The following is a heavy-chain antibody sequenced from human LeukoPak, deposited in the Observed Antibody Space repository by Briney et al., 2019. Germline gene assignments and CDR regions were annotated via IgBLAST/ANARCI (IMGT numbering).Heavy chain of an antibody. CDR3: ARDSADYGDYDC. J-gene: IGHJ4*02. CDR2: INPSGGST. V-gene: IGHV1-46*01. Sequence: ASVKVSCKASGYTFTSYFMHWVRQAPGQGLDWMGIINPSGGSTSYAQKFQGRVTMTRDTSTSTVYMELSSLRSEDTAVYYCARDSADYGDYDCWGQGTLVTVSS. D-gene: IGHD4-17*01. CDR1: GYTFTSYF.